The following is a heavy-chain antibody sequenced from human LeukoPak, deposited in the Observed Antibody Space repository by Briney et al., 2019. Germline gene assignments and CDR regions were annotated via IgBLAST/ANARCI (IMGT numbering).Heavy chain of an antibody. J-gene: IGHJ4*02. CDR3: ARGRGSSVYDPTDY. CDR1: GGSISSYY. V-gene: IGHV4-59*01. CDR2: IYYSGST. D-gene: IGHD5/OR15-5a*01. Sequence: PSETLSLTCTVSGGSISSYYWSWIRQPPGKGLEWIGYIYYSGSTNYNPSLKSRVTISVDTSKNQFSLKLSSVTAADTAVYYCARGRGSSVYDPTDYWGQGTLVTVSS.